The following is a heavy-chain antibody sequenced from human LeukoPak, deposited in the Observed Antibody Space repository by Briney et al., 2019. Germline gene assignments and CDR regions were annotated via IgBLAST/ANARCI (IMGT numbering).Heavy chain of an antibody. D-gene: IGHD1-1*01. Sequence: GGSLRLSCAASGCTFSGSAMHWFRQASGKGLEWVGRIRSKANSYATAYDATVKRRFPISIDDSKTTAYLQMNSMKTEATAVYYCTRDWDLSTKQYKYYFDYWGQGTLVTVSS. V-gene: IGHV3-73*01. CDR1: GCTFSGSA. J-gene: IGHJ4*02. CDR2: IRSKANSYAT. CDR3: TRDWDLSTKQYKYYFDY.